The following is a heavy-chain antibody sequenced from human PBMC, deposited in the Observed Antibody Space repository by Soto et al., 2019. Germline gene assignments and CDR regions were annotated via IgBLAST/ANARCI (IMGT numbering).Heavy chain of an antibody. Sequence: QVQLVQSGTEVKKPGASVKVSCKASGYTFTTYGISWVRQAPGQGLEWMGWISADDGETSYAQKFQDRVTMPTETNPRTAYRELRSLKSADTAVNYCARAPSLPPYGSRGGGLDPWGQGTLVTVSS. CDR2: ISADDGET. CDR1: GYTFTTYG. CDR3: ARAPSLPPYGSRGGGLDP. D-gene: IGHD6-13*01. V-gene: IGHV1-18*01. J-gene: IGHJ5*02.